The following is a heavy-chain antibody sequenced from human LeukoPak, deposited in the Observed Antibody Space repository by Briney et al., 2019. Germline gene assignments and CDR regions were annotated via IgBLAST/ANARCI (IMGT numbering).Heavy chain of an antibody. CDR3: ATKQWLAPPPDS. J-gene: IGHJ4*02. Sequence: GGCLRLSCAASGFTFSKYWMLWVHQAPGKGLESVSRINTDGTVTTYADSVKGRFTVSRDNADNTMFLQMNSVRDEDTAVYYCATKQWLAPPPDSWGQGTPVTVSS. CDR2: INTDGTVT. D-gene: IGHD6-19*01. V-gene: IGHV3-74*01. CDR1: GFTFSKYW.